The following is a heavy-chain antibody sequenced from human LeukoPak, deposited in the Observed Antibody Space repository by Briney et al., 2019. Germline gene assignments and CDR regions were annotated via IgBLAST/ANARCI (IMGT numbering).Heavy chain of an antibody. V-gene: IGHV1-69*05. CDR3: ATDLLGLGLAAAGTENWFDP. J-gene: IGHJ5*02. CDR1: GGTFSSYA. Sequence: SVKVSCKASGGTFSSYAISWVRHAPGQGLEWRGRIIPIFGTANYAQKFQGRVTITTDESTSTAYMELSSLRSEDTAVYYSATDLLGLGLAAAGTENWFDPWGQGTLVTVSS. CDR2: IIPIFGTA. D-gene: IGHD6-13*01.